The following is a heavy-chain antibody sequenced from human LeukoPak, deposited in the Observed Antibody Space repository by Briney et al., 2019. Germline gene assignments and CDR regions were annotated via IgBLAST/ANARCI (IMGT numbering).Heavy chain of an antibody. CDR2: ISDDESDK. J-gene: IGHJ4*02. D-gene: IGHD4-17*01. Sequence: GGSLRLSCAASGFTFSHYAIHWVRRAPGKGLEWVAVISDDESDKHYADSVKGRFTISRDNSKNTLHLQMNSLRAEDTAVYYCAKTDYDDRSVDHWGQGTLVTVSS. CDR3: AKTDYDDRSVDH. V-gene: IGHV3-30*18. CDR1: GFTFSHYA.